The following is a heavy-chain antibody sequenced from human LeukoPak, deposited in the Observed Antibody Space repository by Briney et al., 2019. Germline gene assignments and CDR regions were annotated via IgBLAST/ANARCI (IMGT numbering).Heavy chain of an antibody. V-gene: IGHV3-23*01. CDR2: ISGSGGST. CDR1: GFTFSSYA. D-gene: IGHD2-2*01. Sequence: GGSLRLSCAASGFTFSSYAMSWVRQAPGKGLEWVSAISGSGGSTYYADSVKGRFTISRDNSKNTLYLQMNSLRAEDTAVYYCAKDLKGVVLGRGFDYWGQGTLVTVSS. CDR3: AKDLKGVVLGRGFDY. J-gene: IGHJ4*02.